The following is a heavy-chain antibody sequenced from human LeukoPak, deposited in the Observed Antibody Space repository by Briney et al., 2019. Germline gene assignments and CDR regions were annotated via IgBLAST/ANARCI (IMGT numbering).Heavy chain of an antibody. D-gene: IGHD4-17*01. CDR1: GGSISSYY. CDR3: ARDFMTTVTTASEPLNYYYYGMDV. V-gene: IGHV4-4*07. J-gene: IGHJ6*02. CDR2: IYTSGST. Sequence: SETLSLTCTVSGGSISSYYWSWIRQPAGKGLEWIGRIYTSGSTNYNPSLTSRVTISVDTSKNQFSLKLSSVTAADTAVYYCARDFMTTVTTASEPLNYYYYGMDVWGQGTTVTVSS.